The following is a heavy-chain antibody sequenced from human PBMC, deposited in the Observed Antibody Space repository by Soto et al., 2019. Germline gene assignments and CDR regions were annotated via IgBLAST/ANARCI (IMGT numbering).Heavy chain of an antibody. J-gene: IGHJ3*02. D-gene: IGHD5-12*01. Sequence: LSLTFTVSGGSMNYYYWSWIRQPPGRGLEWIGYIYHSGTAEYNPSLKSRVTLSVDTSKSQFSLKMSSVTAADTALYYCARDRAIISAPTKEYVFEIWGQGTMVTVSS. CDR3: ARDRAIISAPTKEYVFEI. CDR1: GGSMNYYY. CDR2: IYHSGTA. V-gene: IGHV4-59*01.